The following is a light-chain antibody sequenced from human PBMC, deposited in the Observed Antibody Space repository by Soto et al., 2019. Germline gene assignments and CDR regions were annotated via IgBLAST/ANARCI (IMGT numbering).Light chain of an antibody. CDR1: SSDIGTYNY. CDR3: SSYTSSSSPV. CDR2: DVS. Sequence: QSALTQPASVSGSPGQSITISCTGTSSDIGTYNYVSWYQQHPGKAPKLMIYDVSVRPSGVSNRFSGSKSGNTASLTISGLQAEDEADYYCSSYTSSSSPVFGGGTKVTVL. J-gene: IGLJ3*02. V-gene: IGLV2-14*01.